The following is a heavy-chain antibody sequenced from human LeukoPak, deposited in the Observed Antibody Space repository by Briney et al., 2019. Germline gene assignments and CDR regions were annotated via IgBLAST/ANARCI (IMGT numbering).Heavy chain of an antibody. CDR1: GYTFTSYD. CDR2: MNPNSGNT. J-gene: IGHJ4*02. V-gene: IGHV1-8*01. D-gene: IGHD3-22*01. CDR3: ARDHSSGDYDY. Sequence: ASVKVSCKASGYTFTSYDINCVRQATGQGLEWMGWMNPNSGNTGYAQKFQGRVTMTRNTSISTAYMELSSLRSDDTAVYYCARDHSSGDYDYWGQGTLVTVSS.